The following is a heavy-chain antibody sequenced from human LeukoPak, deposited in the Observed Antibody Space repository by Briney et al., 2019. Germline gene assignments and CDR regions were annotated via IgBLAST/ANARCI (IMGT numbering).Heavy chain of an antibody. D-gene: IGHD3-10*01. CDR2: INAGNGNT. Sequence: ASVKVSCKASGYTFTRYAMHWVRQAPGQRLEWMGWINAGNGNTKYSQKFQGRVTITRDTSASTAYMELSSLRSEDTAVYYCARARLYYGSGSSPPYYFDYWGQGTLVTVSS. CDR1: GYTFTRYA. J-gene: IGHJ4*02. CDR3: ARARLYYGSGSSPPYYFDY. V-gene: IGHV1-3*01.